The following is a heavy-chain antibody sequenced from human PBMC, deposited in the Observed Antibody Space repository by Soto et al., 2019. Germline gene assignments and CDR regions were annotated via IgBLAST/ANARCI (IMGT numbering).Heavy chain of an antibody. Sequence: EVQLVESGGGLVQPGGSLRLSCAASGFTFSSYSMNWVRQAPGKGLEWVSYISSSSTIYYADSVKGRFTISRDNAKTSLYLQMNSLRDEDTAVYYCAREGGSLNWFDPWGQGTLVTVSS. CDR2: ISSSSTI. CDR3: AREGGSLNWFDP. J-gene: IGHJ5*02. V-gene: IGHV3-48*02. D-gene: IGHD1-26*01. CDR1: GFTFSSYS.